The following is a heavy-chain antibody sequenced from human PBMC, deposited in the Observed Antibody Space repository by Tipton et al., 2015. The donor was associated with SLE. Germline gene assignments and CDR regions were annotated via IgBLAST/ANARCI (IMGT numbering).Heavy chain of an antibody. CDR3: ARNPITMVRGVIPGAFDI. V-gene: IGHV4-4*08. CDR2: IYTSGST. CDR1: GGSISSYY. D-gene: IGHD3-10*01. J-gene: IGHJ3*02. Sequence: TLSLTCTVSGGSISSYYWSWLRQPPGKGLEWIGYIYTSGSTSYNPSLKSRVTISVDTSKNQFSLKLSSVTAADTAVYYCARNPITMVRGVIPGAFDIWGQGTMVTVSS.